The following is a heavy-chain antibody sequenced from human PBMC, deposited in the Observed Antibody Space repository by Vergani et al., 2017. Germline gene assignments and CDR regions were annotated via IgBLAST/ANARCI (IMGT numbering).Heavy chain of an antibody. V-gene: IGHV4-39*01. Sequence: QLQLQQSGPGLVKPSETLFLTCTVSADSISSGSYYWGWIRQPPGKSLEWIGSIYYSGLTYYNPSLKSRVAISVDTSKNQFSLKVTSVTAADTAVYFCARQRPCSSWSPGDFDDWGQGIMVTVSS. CDR3: ARQRPCSSWSPGDFDD. CDR1: ADSISSGSYY. CDR2: IYYSGLT. J-gene: IGHJ4*02. D-gene: IGHD6-13*01.